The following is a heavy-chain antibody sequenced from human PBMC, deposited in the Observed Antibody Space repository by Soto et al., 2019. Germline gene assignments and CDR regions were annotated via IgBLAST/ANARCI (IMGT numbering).Heavy chain of an antibody. Sequence: QVQLVQSGAEVKKPGASVKVSCKASGYTFTSYYMHWVRQAPGRGLEWMGIINPSGGSTTYAQKFQGRVTMTRDTSTSTVYRELSSLRSEDTAVYYCIRDSETVTAATYYYYYMDVWGKGTTVTVSS. D-gene: IGHD4-4*01. V-gene: IGHV1-46*03. J-gene: IGHJ6*03. CDR3: IRDSETVTAATYYYYYMDV. CDR2: INPSGGST. CDR1: GYTFTSYY.